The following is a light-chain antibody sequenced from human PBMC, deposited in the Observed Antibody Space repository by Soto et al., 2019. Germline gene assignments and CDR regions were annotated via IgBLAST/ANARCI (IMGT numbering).Light chain of an antibody. CDR3: QQYNNWPPDRT. CDR1: QSVGSN. CDR2: GVS. Sequence: EIVMTQSPATLSVSPGERATLACRASQSVGSNLAWYQQKPGQAPRLLIYGVSTRATGIPARFSGRGSGTEFTLTISSLQSEDFAIYFCQQYNNWPPDRTFGQGTKVEIK. V-gene: IGKV3-15*01. J-gene: IGKJ1*01.